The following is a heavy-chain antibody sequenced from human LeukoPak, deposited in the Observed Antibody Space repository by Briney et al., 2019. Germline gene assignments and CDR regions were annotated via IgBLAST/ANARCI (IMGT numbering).Heavy chain of an antibody. J-gene: IGHJ3*02. CDR3: TKEGADYSNYGAAFDI. D-gene: IGHD4-11*01. CDR1: RYTFSSYG. Sequence: SGGSLRLSCAASRYTFSSYGMHWVRQAPGKGLEWVAFISFDGSKNYHADSVKGRFTISRDNSRNTLYLQTNSLRAEGSAGYYCTKEGADYSNYGAAFDIWGQGTVATVSS. V-gene: IGHV3-30*02. CDR2: ISFDGSKN.